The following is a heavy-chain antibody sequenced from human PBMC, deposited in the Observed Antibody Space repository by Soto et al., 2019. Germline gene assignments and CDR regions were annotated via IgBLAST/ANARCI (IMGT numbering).Heavy chain of an antibody. V-gene: IGHV4-39*01. CDR2: IYYSGST. CDR1: GGSISSSNYY. D-gene: IGHD1-26*01. J-gene: IGHJ4*02. Sequence: SETLSLTCTVSGGSISSSNYYWCWILQPPGKGLEWIGSIYYSGSTYYNPSLKSRVTISVDTSKNQFSLKLSSVTAADTAVYYCARLGGSYAVPHFDYWGQGTLVTVSS. CDR3: ARLGGSYAVPHFDY.